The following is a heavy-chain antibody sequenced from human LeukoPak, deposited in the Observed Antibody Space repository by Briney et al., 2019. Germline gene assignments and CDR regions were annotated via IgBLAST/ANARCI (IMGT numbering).Heavy chain of an antibody. CDR1: GGSFSGYY. CDR3: ARDGGGSRYFDWLSPGYYYYYMDV. D-gene: IGHD3-9*01. Sequence: SETLSLTCAVYGGSFSGYYWSWIRQPPGKGLEWIGEINHSGSTNYNPSLKSRVTISVDTSKNQFSLKLSSVTAADTAVYYCARDGGGSRYFDWLSPGYYYYYMDVWGKGTTVTISS. CDR2: INHSGST. V-gene: IGHV4-34*01. J-gene: IGHJ6*03.